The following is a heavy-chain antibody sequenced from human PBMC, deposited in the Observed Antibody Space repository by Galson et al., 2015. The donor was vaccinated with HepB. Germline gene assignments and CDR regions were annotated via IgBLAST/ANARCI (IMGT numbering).Heavy chain of an antibody. V-gene: IGHV3-33*01. CDR3: WMIGTDFDY. CDR2: VWYDGTKQ. CDR1: GFVFSRHG. D-gene: IGHD2-21*01. J-gene: IGHJ4*02. Sequence: SLRLSCAASGFVFSRHGMHWARQAPGKGLEWVAVVWYDGTKQYYSESVEGRFTISGDNSKNMVYLQMNSLRVEDTAVYYCWMIGTDFDYWGQGTLVTVSS.